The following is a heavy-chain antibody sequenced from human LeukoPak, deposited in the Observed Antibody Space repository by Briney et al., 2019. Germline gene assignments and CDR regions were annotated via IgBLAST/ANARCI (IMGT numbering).Heavy chain of an antibody. CDR2: IRFDGVHK. V-gene: IGHV3-30*02. J-gene: IGHJ3*01. CDR1: GFSFSTYA. D-gene: IGHD2-2*01. Sequence: GGSLRLSCAASGFSFSTYAMHWVRQAPGKGLEWVAFIRFDGVHKYYAESVKGRFTISRDNSKNIVYLQMRTLRAEDTALYYCAKLAVVPADVNVFDVWGQGTMVTVSS. CDR3: AKLAVVPADVNVFDV.